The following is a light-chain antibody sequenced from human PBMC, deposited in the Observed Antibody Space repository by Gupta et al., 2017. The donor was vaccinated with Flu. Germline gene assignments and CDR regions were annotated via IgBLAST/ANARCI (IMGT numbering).Light chain of an antibody. J-gene: IGKJ1*01. CDR2: LVS. V-gene: IGKV2-30*01. CDR3: MQGAHWPWA. Sequence: VALGQPASISCRSSQSLVYSDGNTVLHWFQQRPGQSPRRLIYLVSHRDSGVADRFSGSGSGTDFTLKISRVEAEDVGVYFCMQGAHWPWAFGQGTKDGNQT. CDR1: QSLVYSDGNTV.